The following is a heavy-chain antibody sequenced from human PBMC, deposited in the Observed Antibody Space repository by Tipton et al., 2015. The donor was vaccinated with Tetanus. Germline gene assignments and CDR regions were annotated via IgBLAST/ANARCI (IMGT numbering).Heavy chain of an antibody. D-gene: IGHD2-15*01. J-gene: IGHJ2*01. Sequence: SLRLSCAASGFPFSSYALIWVRQAPGKGLEWVSSITADGGGTYYADSVKGRFTISRDNSRNMVYLQMNSLRADDRAVYYCTKDLSQNVGFDLWGRGTLVTVSS. CDR2: ITADGGGT. V-gene: IGHV3-23*01. CDR3: TKDLSQNVGFDL. CDR1: GFPFSSYA.